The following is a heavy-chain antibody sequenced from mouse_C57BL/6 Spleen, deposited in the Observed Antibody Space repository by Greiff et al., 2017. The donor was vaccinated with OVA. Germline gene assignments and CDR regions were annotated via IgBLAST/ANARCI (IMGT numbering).Heavy chain of an antibody. CDR1: GYSFTGYY. J-gene: IGHJ3*01. Sequence: EVKLVESGPELVKPGASVKISCKASGYSFTGYYMNWVKQSPEKSLEWIGEINPSTGGTTYNQKFKAKATLTVDKSSSTAYMQLKSLTSEDSAVYYCARSGQAFAYWGQGTLVTVSA. V-gene: IGHV1-42*01. CDR3: ARSGQAFAY. CDR2: INPSTGGT. D-gene: IGHD3-3*01.